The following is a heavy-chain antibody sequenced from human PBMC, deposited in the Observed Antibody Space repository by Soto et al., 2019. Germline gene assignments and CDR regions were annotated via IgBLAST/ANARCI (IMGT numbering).Heavy chain of an antibody. J-gene: IGHJ4*02. CDR1: GDLFNIYA. D-gene: IGHD6-13*01. V-gene: IGHV1-69*01. CDR2: VSPLFSTT. Sequence: QVQLVQSGAEVTGPGSSVNVSCQATGDLFNIYAFNWVRQAPGQGLEWMGRVSPLFSTTNYAQKFQGRVTIGADELTTIVYLEVSNLESEDTAMYYCAASSSVAAAGYFKFWGQGNLVTVS. CDR3: AASSSVAAAGYFKF.